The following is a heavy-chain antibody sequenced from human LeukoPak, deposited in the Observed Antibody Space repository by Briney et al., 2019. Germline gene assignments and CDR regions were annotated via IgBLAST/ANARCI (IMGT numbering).Heavy chain of an antibody. D-gene: IGHD6-13*01. CDR2: IYTSGST. J-gene: IGHJ4*02. Sequence: SETLSLTCTVSGGSISSGTYYWSWLRQPARKGLEWIGRIYTSGSTNYNPSLKSRVTISVDTSKNQFSLKLSSVTAADTAVYDCASHRPQASAGFDYWGQGTLVTVSS. V-gene: IGHV4-61*02. CDR3: ASHRPQASAGFDY. CDR1: GGSISSGTYY.